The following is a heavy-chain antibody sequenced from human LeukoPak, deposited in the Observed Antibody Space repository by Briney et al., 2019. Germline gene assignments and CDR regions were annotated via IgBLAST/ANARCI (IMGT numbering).Heavy chain of an antibody. D-gene: IGHD6-13*01. CDR3: ATPSSSWALGY. Sequence: GGSLRLSCAASEITFSSFGMHWVRQAPGKGLEWVAFIRYNGSNKYYADSVKGRFTISRDNSKNTLFVQMTSLRPEDTAVYYCATPSSSWALGYWGQGTLVTVSS. CDR2: IRYNGSNK. V-gene: IGHV3-30*02. CDR1: EITFSSFG. J-gene: IGHJ4*02.